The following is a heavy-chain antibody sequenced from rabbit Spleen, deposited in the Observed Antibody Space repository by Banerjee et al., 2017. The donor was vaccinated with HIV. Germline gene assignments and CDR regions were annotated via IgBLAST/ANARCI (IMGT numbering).Heavy chain of an antibody. J-gene: IGHJ4*01. Sequence: QSLEESGGDLVKPGASLTLTCTASGFSFSGSHYMCWVRQAPGKGLEWIECIYAGSSGSTYYASWAKDRFPISKTSSTTMTLQMTSLTTADTATYFCARLGHADYPYAYGLKLWGPGTLVTVS. D-gene: IGHD6-1*01. CDR2: IYAGSSGST. CDR1: GFSFSGSHY. CDR3: ARLGHADYPYAYGLKL. V-gene: IGHV1S40*01.